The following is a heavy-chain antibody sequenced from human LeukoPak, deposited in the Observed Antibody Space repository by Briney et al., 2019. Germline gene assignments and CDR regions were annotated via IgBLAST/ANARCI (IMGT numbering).Heavy chain of an antibody. J-gene: IGHJ6*02. Sequence: SETLSLTCAVYGGSFSDYYWSWIRQPPGKGLEWIGEINHSGSTNYNPSLKSRVTISVDTSRNQFSLKLSFVTAADTAVYYCARGLRFLVVWGQGTTVTVSS. D-gene: IGHD3-3*01. V-gene: IGHV4-34*01. CDR2: INHSGST. CDR1: GGSFSDYY. CDR3: ARGLRFLVV.